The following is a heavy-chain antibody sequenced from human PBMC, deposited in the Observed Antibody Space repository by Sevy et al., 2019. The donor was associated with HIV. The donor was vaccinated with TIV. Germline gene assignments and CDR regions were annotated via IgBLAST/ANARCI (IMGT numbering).Heavy chain of an antibody. CDR2: IGVNNGTT. V-gene: IGHV1-18*01. D-gene: IGHD3-22*01. Sequence: ASVKVSCKASGYNFNTYGITWVRQAPGQGLEWMGWIGVNNGTTNYAARLQARISMTADTSTSTVYMELRTLTSDDTAIYFCARDSYYYDMHSSYRPPDYWGQGTLVTVSS. CDR1: GYNFNTYG. J-gene: IGHJ4*02. CDR3: ARDSYYYDMHSSYRPPDY.